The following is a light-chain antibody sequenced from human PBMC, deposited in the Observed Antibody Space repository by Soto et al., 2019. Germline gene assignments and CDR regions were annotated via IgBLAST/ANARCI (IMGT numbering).Light chain of an antibody. J-gene: IGKJ1*01. Sequence: EIVMTQSPGTPSVSPGERATLSCRASQTIDTNLAWYQQKPGQAPRLLIFAASTRATGIPARFSGSGSGTEFSLTITSLQSEDFALYYCQQYNNRPPWTFGQGTKVDIK. CDR3: QQYNNRPPWT. V-gene: IGKV3-15*01. CDR2: AAS. CDR1: QTIDTN.